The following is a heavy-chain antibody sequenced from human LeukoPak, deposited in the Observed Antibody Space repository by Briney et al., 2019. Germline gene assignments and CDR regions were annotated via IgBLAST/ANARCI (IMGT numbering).Heavy chain of an antibody. V-gene: IGHV3-23*01. CDR1: GFTFSSYY. D-gene: IGHD4-17*01. Sequence: GGSLRLSCEASGFTFSSYYMSWVRQAPGKGLEWVSGISSSGSNTYYADSVKGRFTISRDSSKNTLYLQMNRLRAEDTALYYCAKDAAGTRIPFDLWGQGTLVTVSS. CDR2: ISSSGSNT. J-gene: IGHJ5*02. CDR3: AKDAAGTRIPFDL.